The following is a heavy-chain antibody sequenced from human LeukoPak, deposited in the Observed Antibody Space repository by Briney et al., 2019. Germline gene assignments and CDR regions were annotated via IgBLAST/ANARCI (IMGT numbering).Heavy chain of an antibody. CDR2: IYYSGST. D-gene: IGHD6-6*01. J-gene: IGHJ6*02. CDR3: ARDQGSSSSPTYFYYGMDV. CDR1: GGSVSSGSYY. Sequence: SETLSLTCTVSGGSVSSGSYYWSWIRQPPGKGLEWIGYIYYSGSTYYNPSLKSRVTISVDMSKNQFSLKLSSVTAADTAVYYCARDQGSSSSPTYFYYGMDVWGQGTTVTVSS. V-gene: IGHV4-61*01.